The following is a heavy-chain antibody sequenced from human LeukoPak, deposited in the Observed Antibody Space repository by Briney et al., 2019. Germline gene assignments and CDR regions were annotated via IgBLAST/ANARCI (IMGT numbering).Heavy chain of an antibody. CDR1: GFTFSSYA. V-gene: IGHV3-23*01. CDR3: AKARGYCSGGSCYNWFDP. J-gene: IGHJ5*02. CDR2: ISGSGGST. D-gene: IGHD2-15*01. Sequence: GGSLRLSCAASGFTFSSYAMSWVRQAPGKGLEWVSAISGSGGSTYYADSVKGRFTISRDNSKNTLYRQMNSLRAEDTAVYYCAKARGYCSGGSCYNWFDPWGQGTLVTVSS.